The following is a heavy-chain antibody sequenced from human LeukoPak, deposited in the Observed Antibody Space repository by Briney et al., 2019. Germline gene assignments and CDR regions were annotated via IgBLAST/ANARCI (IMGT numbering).Heavy chain of an antibody. D-gene: IGHD1-26*01. J-gene: IGHJ6*03. CDR2: IWYDGSNK. CDR1: GFTFSSYG. V-gene: IGHV3-33*06. CDR3: AKMGSNYYYMDV. Sequence: GGSLRLSCAASGFTFSSYGMHWVRQAPGKGLEWVAVIWYDGSNKYYADSVKGRFTISRDNSKNTLYLQMNSLRAEDTAVYYCAKMGSNYYYMDVWGKGTTVTVSS.